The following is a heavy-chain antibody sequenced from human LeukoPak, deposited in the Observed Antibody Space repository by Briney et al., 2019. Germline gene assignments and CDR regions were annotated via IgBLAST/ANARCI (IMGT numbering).Heavy chain of an antibody. CDR2: IYHSGST. J-gene: IGHJ4*02. CDR1: GYSISSGYY. V-gene: IGHV4-38-2*02. D-gene: IGHD2-15*01. CDR3: ARPNIRYCSGGACSNDGSDY. Sequence: SETLSLTCTVSGYSISSGYYCGWIRQPPGKGLEWIGTIYHSGSTYYNPSLKSRVTISVDTSKNQFSLKLSSVTAADTAVYYCARPNIRYCSGGACSNDGSDYWGQGTLVTVSS.